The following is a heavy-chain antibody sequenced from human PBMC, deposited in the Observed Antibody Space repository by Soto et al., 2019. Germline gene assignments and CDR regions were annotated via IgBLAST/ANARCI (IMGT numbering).Heavy chain of an antibody. CDR1: GGSISSNNW. Sequence: QVQLQESGPGLVKPSGTLSLTCAVSGGSISSNNWWSWVRQPPGKGLEWLGEIHHSENTNYNPSLKSRVTISVDKSKNQFSLKLTSVTAADTAVYYCARVGDSGSYDFDNWGQGTLVTVSS. J-gene: IGHJ4*02. CDR2: IHHSENT. D-gene: IGHD1-26*01. V-gene: IGHV4-4*02. CDR3: ARVGDSGSYDFDN.